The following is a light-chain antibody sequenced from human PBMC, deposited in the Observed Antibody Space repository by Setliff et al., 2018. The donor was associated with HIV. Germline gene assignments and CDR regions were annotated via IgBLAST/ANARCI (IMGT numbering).Light chain of an antibody. CDR3: CSYADTSTYV. Sequence: ALTQPASVSGSPGQSITISCTGTSSDVGSYNLVSWYQQHPGKAPKLMIYEVTRRPSGVSGRFSGSKSGNTASLTISGLQAEDEADYYCCSYADTSTYVFGTGTKATVL. CDR2: EVT. CDR1: SSDVGSYNL. J-gene: IGLJ1*01. V-gene: IGLV2-23*02.